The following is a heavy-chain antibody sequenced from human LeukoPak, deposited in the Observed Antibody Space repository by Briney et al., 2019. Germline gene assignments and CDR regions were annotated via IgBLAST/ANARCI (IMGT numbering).Heavy chain of an antibody. CDR2: IISSSSYI. CDR3: ARGIAAAGILDAFDI. D-gene: IGHD6-13*01. CDR1: GFTFSSYS. Sequence: GGSLRLSCAASGFTFSSYSMTWVRQAPGKGLEWVSSIISSSSYIYYADSVKGRFTISRDNAKNSLYLQMNSLRAEDTAVYYCARGIAAAGILDAFDIWGQGTMVTVSS. J-gene: IGHJ3*02. V-gene: IGHV3-21*01.